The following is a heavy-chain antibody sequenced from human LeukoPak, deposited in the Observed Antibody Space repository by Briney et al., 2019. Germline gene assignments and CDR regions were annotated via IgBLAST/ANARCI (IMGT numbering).Heavy chain of an antibody. CDR1: GYTFTSYA. CDR3: ASSYYDILTGHMEAFDI. D-gene: IGHD3-9*01. V-gene: IGHV1-3*01. J-gene: IGHJ3*02. CDR2: INAGNGNT. Sequence: GASVKVSCKASGYTFTSYAMHWVRQAPGQRLEWMGWINAGNGNTKYSQKFQGRVTITRDTSASTAYMELSSLRSEDTAVYYCASSYYDILTGHMEAFDIWGQGTMVTVSS.